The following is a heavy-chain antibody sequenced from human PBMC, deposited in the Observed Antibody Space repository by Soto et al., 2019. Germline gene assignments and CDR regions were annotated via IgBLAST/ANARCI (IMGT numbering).Heavy chain of an antibody. Sequence: SETLSLTCTVSGGSISSGGYYWSWIRQHPGKGLEWIGYIYYSGSTYYNPSLKSRVTISVDTSKNQFSLKLSSVTAADAAVYYCASGTIDDAFDIWGQGTMVTVSS. D-gene: IGHD2-8*01. CDR2: IYYSGST. J-gene: IGHJ3*02. V-gene: IGHV4-31*03. CDR1: GGSISSGGYY. CDR3: ASGTIDDAFDI.